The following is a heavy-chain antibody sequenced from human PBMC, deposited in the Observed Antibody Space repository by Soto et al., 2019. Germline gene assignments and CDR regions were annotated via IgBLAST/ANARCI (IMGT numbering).Heavy chain of an antibody. D-gene: IGHD3-10*01. CDR3: ARDQESITDRILQY. CDR1: GDTFASFG. Sequence: GASVKVSCKASGDTFASFGFSWVRQAPGQGLEWLGWISAYNGKTHYARKVRDRVTLTTDTSTNTAYMELRSLTSDDTAVYYCARDQESITDRILQYWGQGTRVTVS. J-gene: IGHJ4*02. V-gene: IGHV1-18*01. CDR2: ISAYNGKT.